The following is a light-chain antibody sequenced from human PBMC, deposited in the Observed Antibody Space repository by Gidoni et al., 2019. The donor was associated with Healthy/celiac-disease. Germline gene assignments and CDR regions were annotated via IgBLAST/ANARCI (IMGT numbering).Light chain of an antibody. CDR2: GNS. J-gene: IGLJ2*01. CDR3: QSYDSSLSVV. Sequence: QSVLTQPPSVSGAPEQRVTISCTGSSSNIGAGYDVHWYQLPGTAPKLLIYGNSNRPSGVPDRFSGSKSGTSASLAITGLQAEDEADYYCQSYDSSLSVVFGGGTKLTVL. CDR1: SSNIGAGYD. V-gene: IGLV1-40*01.